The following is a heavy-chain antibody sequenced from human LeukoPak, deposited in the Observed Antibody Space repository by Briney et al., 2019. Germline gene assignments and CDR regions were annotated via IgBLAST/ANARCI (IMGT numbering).Heavy chain of an antibody. Sequence: GGSLRLSCAASGFIFSNYAMSWVRRTPGKGLEWVSGIIGIPGTTYYADSVKGRFTISRDNSKNTLYLQMNSLRAEDTAVYYCAKSYRYNDYWGQGTLVTVSS. D-gene: IGHD3-16*02. CDR2: IIGIPGTT. J-gene: IGHJ4*02. V-gene: IGHV3-23*01. CDR3: AKSYRYNDY. CDR1: GFIFSNYA.